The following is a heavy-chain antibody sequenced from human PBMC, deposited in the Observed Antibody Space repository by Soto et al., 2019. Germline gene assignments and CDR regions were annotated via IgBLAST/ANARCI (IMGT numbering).Heavy chain of an antibody. Sequence: QVQLVQSGAEVKKPGASVKVSCKASGYTFTGYYMHWVRQAPGQGLEWMGWINPNSGGTNYAQKFQGWVTMIRDTSISTAYMELSRLRSDDTAVYYCARARYNWKGGFDYWGQGTLVTVSS. J-gene: IGHJ4*02. CDR3: ARARYNWKGGFDY. V-gene: IGHV1-2*04. D-gene: IGHD1-20*01. CDR1: GYTFTGYY. CDR2: INPNSGGT.